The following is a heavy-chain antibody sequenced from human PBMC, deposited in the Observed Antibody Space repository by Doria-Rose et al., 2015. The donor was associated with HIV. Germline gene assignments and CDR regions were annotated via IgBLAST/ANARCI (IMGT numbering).Heavy chain of an antibody. V-gene: IGHV2-26*01. Sequence: QVTLKEPGPVLVKLTETLTLTCTVSGVSLSSPGMGVSWIRQPPGKAPEWLANIFSDDERSYKTSLKSRLTISRGTSKSQVVLTMTGMDPVDTATYYCARIKSSRWYHKYYFDFWGQGTLVIVSA. CDR3: ARIKSSRWYHKYYFDF. D-gene: IGHD6-13*01. J-gene: IGHJ4*02. CDR2: IFSDDER. CDR1: GVSLSSPGMG.